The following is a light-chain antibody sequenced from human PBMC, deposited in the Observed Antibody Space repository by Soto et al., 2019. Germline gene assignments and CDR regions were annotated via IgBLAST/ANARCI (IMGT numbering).Light chain of an antibody. V-gene: IGKV3-20*01. CDR3: QQYGSSQWT. Sequence: EIVLTQSPGTLSLSPGERATLSCRASQSVSSSYLAWYQQKPGQAPRLLIYGASSRATGIPDRFSGSGSGTDFTLTISRLESEDFAVYYCQQYGSSQWTFGQGTKVVIK. CDR2: GAS. J-gene: IGKJ1*01. CDR1: QSVSSSY.